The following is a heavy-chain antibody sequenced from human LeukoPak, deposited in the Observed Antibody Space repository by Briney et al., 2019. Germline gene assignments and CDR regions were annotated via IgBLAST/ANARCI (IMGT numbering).Heavy chain of an antibody. CDR3: AREGIADNWFDP. J-gene: IGHJ5*02. CDR2: ISYDGSNK. CDR1: GFTFSSYA. Sequence: GGSLRLSCAASGFTFSSYAMHWVGQAPGKGLEWVAVISYDGSNKYYADSVKGRFTISRDNSKNTLYLQMNSLRAEDTAVYYCAREGIADNWFDPWGQGTLVTVSS. D-gene: IGHD6-13*01. V-gene: IGHV3-30-3*01.